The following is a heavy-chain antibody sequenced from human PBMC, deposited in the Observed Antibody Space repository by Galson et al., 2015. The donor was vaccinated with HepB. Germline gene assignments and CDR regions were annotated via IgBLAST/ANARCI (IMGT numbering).Heavy chain of an antibody. V-gene: IGHV1-3*01. CDR3: ARDRVVTNEAFDI. CDR1: GYTFTSYA. CDR2: INAGNGNT. Sequence: SVKVSCKASGYTFTSYAMHWVRQAPGQRLEWMGWINAGNGNTKYSQKFQGRVTITRDTSASTAYMELSSLRSEDTAVYYCARDRVVTNEAFDIWGQGTMVTVSS. D-gene: IGHD2-21*02. J-gene: IGHJ3*02.